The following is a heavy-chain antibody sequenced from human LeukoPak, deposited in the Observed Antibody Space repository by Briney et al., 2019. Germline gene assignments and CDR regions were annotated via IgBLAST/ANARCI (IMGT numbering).Heavy chain of an antibody. CDR3: ASPYCGGDCYHHDAFDI. D-gene: IGHD2-21*02. CDR1: GFTFSSYW. V-gene: IGHV5-51*01. J-gene: IGHJ3*02. Sequence: GGSLRLSCAASGFTFSSYWMSWVRQAPGKGLEWMGIIYPGDSDTRYSPSFQGQVTISADKSISTAYLQWSSLKASDTAMYYCASPYCGGDCYHHDAFDIWGQGTMVTVSS. CDR2: IYPGDSDT.